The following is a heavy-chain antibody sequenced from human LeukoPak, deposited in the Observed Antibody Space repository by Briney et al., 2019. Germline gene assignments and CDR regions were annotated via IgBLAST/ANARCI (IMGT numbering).Heavy chain of an antibody. D-gene: IGHD3-22*01. CDR3: AREPYDSSGYFDY. V-gene: IGHV3-15*01. CDR1: GFKFSIAW. CDR2: IKNKIDGVTT. J-gene: IGHJ4*02. Sequence: GGSLRLSCAASGFKFSIAWMTWVRQAPGKGLEWVGRIKNKIDGVTTDYAAPVTGRFTISRDDSRNTLYLQMNSLRAEDTAVYYCAREPYDSSGYFDYWGQGTLVTVSS.